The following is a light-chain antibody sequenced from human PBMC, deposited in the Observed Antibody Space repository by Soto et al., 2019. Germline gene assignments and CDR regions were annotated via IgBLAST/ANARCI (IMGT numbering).Light chain of an antibody. CDR1: SSNIGSNT. V-gene: IGLV1-44*01. CDR2: SNN. Sequence: QSVLTQPPSASGTPGQRVTISCSGSSSNIGSNTVNWYQQLPGTAPKLLIYSNNQRPSGVPDRFSGSKSGTSASLASNGLQSEDEAEYYCAAWDDSLNGPVFGGVTELTLL. CDR3: AAWDDSLNGPV. J-gene: IGLJ2*01.